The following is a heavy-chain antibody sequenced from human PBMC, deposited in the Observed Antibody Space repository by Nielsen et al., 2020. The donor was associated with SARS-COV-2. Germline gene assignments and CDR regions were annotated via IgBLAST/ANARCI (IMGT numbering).Heavy chain of an antibody. D-gene: IGHD2-15*01. V-gene: IGHV4-39*01. J-gene: IGHJ4*02. CDR1: GGSFSSYY. Sequence: SETLSLTCAVYGGSFSSYYWGWIRQPPGKGLEWIGSIYYSGSTYYNPSLKSRVTISVDTSKNQFSLKLSSVTAADTAVYYCASLDIVLGYCSGGSCSDYWGQGTLVTVSS. CDR2: IYYSGST. CDR3: ASLDIVLGYCSGGSCSDY.